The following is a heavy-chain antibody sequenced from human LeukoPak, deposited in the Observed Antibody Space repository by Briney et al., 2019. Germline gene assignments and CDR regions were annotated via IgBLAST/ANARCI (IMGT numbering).Heavy chain of an antibody. V-gene: IGHV3-23*01. D-gene: IGHD1-26*01. CDR2: ISGSGGST. J-gene: IGHJ4*02. CDR1: VDTLYRYA. CDR3: ATPNVGVLLQYFDS. Sequence: GGSLRLSCAPSVDTLYRYAPHGVRQAPGKGLEWVSGISGSGGSTYYADSVKGRFTISRDNSTNMMYLQMNSLRAEDTAVYYCATPNVGVLLQYFDSWGQGNLVTVSS.